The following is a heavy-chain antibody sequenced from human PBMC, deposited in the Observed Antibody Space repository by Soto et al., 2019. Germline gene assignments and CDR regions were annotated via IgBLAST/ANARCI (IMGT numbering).Heavy chain of an antibody. J-gene: IGHJ6*02. D-gene: IGHD3-3*01. Sequence: ASVKVSCKASGYTFTSYGISWVRQAPGQGLEWMGWISAYNGNTNYAQKLQGRVTMTTDTSTSTAYMELRSLRSDDTAVYYCARDLGEWLPINYYYYGMDVWGQGTTVTVSS. V-gene: IGHV1-18*01. CDR1: GYTFTSYG. CDR2: ISAYNGNT. CDR3: ARDLGEWLPINYYYYGMDV.